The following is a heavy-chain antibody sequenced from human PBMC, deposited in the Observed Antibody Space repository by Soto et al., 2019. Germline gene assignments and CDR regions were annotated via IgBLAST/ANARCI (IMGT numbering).Heavy chain of an antibody. CDR1: GFSLNAGGVG. CDR3: AHNPFWSGSQDWYAP. V-gene: IGHV2-5*01. J-gene: IGHJ5*02. CDR2: IYWNDDE. Sequence: ITLKESGPTVVKPTQTLTLTCTISGFSLNAGGVGVGWVRQTPGKALEGLAFIYWNDDERYSPSLKTRLTITKDTSKNQVVLTMTHMDPVDTGIDYCAHNPFWSGSQDWYAPWGQGTPVTVSP. D-gene: IGHD3-3*01.